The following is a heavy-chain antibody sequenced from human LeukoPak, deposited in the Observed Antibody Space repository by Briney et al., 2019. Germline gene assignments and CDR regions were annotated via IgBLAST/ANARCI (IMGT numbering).Heavy chain of an antibody. Sequence: PGGSLRLSCAASGFTFSSYEMNWVRQPPGKGLEWIGEIYHSGSTNYNPSLKSRVTISVDKSKNQFSLKLSSVTAADTAVYYCAREGFLEVVPTHYFDYWGQGTLVTVSS. CDR1: GFTFSSYEM. CDR3: AREGFLEVVPTHYFDY. J-gene: IGHJ4*02. D-gene: IGHD2-15*01. CDR2: IYHSGST. V-gene: IGHV4-4*02.